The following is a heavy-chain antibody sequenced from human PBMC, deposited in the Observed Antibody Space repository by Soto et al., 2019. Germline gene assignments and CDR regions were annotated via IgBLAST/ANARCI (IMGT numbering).Heavy chain of an antibody. Sequence: GASVKVSCKASGYTFTSYGISWVRQSPGQGLEWMGWISAYNGNTNNAQKFQGRVAVTTDTSTSTAYMELMNLRSDDTAVYYCARNTLLAWSRFAYWGHGTLVTVSS. CDR1: GYTFTSYG. D-gene: IGHD1-26*01. J-gene: IGHJ4*01. V-gene: IGHV1-18*01. CDR2: ISAYNGNT. CDR3: ARNTLLAWSRFAY.